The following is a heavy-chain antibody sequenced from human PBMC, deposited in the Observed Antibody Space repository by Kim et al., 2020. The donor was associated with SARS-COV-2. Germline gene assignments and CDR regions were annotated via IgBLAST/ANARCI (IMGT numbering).Heavy chain of an antibody. Sequence: FRGRVTITADKSTSTAYMEMSSLTSEDTAVYYCARDLAGRRGYSYGPVDDWGQGTLVTVSS. J-gene: IGHJ4*02. CDR3: ARDLAGRRGYSYGPVDD. V-gene: IGHV1-69*04. D-gene: IGHD5-18*01.